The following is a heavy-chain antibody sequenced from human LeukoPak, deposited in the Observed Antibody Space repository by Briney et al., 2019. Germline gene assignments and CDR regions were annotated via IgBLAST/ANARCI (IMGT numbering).Heavy chain of an antibody. Sequence: GGSLRLSCVASGLPIADFAMNWVRQAPGKGLEWVSSISSSSSYIYYADSVKGQFTISRDNAKNSLYLQMNSLRAEDTAVYYCARARDIVVVPAAMEFDYWGQGTLVTVSS. CDR3: ARARDIVVVPAAMEFDY. J-gene: IGHJ4*02. CDR1: GLPIADFA. V-gene: IGHV3-21*01. D-gene: IGHD2-2*01. CDR2: ISSSSSYI.